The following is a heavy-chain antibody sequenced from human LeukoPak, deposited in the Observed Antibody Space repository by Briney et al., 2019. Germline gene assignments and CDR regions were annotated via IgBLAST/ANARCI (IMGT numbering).Heavy chain of an antibody. J-gene: IGHJ6*02. CDR3: ARHGGLYGDYSYYYGMDV. CDR1: GGSISSYY. CDR2: IYYSGST. D-gene: IGHD4-17*01. V-gene: IGHV4-59*08. Sequence: NPSETLSLTCTVSGGSISSYYWSWIRQPPGKGLEWIGYIYYSGSTNYNPSLKSRVTISVDTSKNQFSLKRSSVTAADTAVYFCARHGGLYGDYSYYYGMDVWGQGTTVTVSS.